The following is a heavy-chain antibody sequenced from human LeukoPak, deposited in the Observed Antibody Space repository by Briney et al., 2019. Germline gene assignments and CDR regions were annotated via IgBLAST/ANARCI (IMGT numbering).Heavy chain of an antibody. D-gene: IGHD1-26*01. J-gene: IGHJ4*02. V-gene: IGHV3-23*01. CDR1: RFTFSSYG. CDR3: ARGGTYRVGATQCIDY. Sequence: HAGGSLRLSCAASRFTFSSYGMSWVRQAPGKGLEWVSTINGGGVSTYYADSVKGRFTISRDDSKNTLYLQMNSLRAEDTAVYYCARGGTYRVGATQCIDYWGQGTLVTVSS. CDR2: INGGGVST.